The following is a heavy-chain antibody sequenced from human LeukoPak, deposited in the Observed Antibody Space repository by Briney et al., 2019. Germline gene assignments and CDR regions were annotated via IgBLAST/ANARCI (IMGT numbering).Heavy chain of an antibody. Sequence: GGSLRLSCAASGFTFSGRSMHWVRQAPGKGLVWISGISNEGTTTNYADSVKGRFTISRDNAKNTLYLQKKSLRAEDTAVYYCARGWFGPDSWDQGTMITVSS. CDR2: ISNEGTTT. D-gene: IGHD3-10*01. CDR3: ARGWFGPDS. V-gene: IGHV3-74*01. J-gene: IGHJ3*02. CDR1: GFTFSGRS.